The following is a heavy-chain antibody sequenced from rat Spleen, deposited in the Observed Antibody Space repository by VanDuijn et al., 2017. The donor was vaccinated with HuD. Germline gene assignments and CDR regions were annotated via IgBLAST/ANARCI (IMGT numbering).Heavy chain of an antibody. D-gene: IGHD4-3*01. Sequence: EVQLVESGGGLVQPGRSLKLSCAASGFTFSDYYMAWVRQAPTKGLELVATIRFAGSSTYYRDSVKGRFTISRDNAESTLYLQMDSLRSEDTATYYCARHSPIIRGTRYFDYWGQGVMVTVSS. CDR2: IRFAGSST. CDR1: GFTFSDYY. J-gene: IGHJ2*01. V-gene: IGHV5-29*01. CDR3: ARHSPIIRGTRYFDY.